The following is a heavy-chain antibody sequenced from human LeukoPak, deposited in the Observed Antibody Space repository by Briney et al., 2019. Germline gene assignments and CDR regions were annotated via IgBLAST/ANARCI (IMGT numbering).Heavy chain of an antibody. CDR1: GFTFSTYS. CDR3: AGGSLLWGAFDI. V-gene: IGHV3-21*01. D-gene: IGHD2-2*01. CDR2: ISSSSGYI. Sequence: GGSLSLSCAASGFTFSTYSMNWVRQAPGKGLEWVSSISSSSGYIYYADSVKGRFTISRDNAKNSLYLQMNSLRAEDTAVYYCAGGSLLWGAFDIWGQGTMVTVSS. J-gene: IGHJ3*02.